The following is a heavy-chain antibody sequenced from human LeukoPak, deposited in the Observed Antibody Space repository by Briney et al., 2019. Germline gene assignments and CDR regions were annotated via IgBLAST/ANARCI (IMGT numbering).Heavy chain of an antibody. CDR2: INHSGST. Sequence: SETLSLTCAVYGGSFSGYYWSWIRQPPGKGLGWIGEINHSGSTNYNPSLKSRVTISVDTSKNQFSLKLSSVTAADTAVYYCACNPIVVVVAATPGWFDPWGQGTLVTVSS. CDR1: GGSFSGYY. D-gene: IGHD2-15*01. J-gene: IGHJ5*02. CDR3: ACNPIVVVVAATPGWFDP. V-gene: IGHV4-34*01.